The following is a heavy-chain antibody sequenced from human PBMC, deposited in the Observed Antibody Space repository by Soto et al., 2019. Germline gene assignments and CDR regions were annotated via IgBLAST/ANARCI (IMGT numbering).Heavy chain of an antibody. CDR3: ARIHTNSHYVWESYTSTNPPDY. D-gene: IGHD3-16*01. CDR1: GYSFTSYW. V-gene: IGHV5-51*01. J-gene: IGHJ4*02. Sequence: GESLKISCKGSGYSFTSYWIGWVRQMPGKGLEWMGIIYPGDSDTRYSPSFQGQVTISADKSISTAYLQWSSPKASDTAMYYCARIHTNSHYVWESYTSTNPPDYWGQGTLVTVSS. CDR2: IYPGDSDT.